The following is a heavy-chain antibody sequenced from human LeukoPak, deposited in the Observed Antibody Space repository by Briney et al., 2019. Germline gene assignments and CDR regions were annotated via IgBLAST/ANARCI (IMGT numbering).Heavy chain of an antibody. CDR3: ARGYSSGWYVRDYYYGMDV. V-gene: IGHV3-30*03. J-gene: IGHJ6*02. D-gene: IGHD6-19*01. CDR1: GFTFSSYG. Sequence: EGSLRLSCAASGFTFSSYGMHWVRQAPGKGLEWVAVISYDGSNKYYADSVKGRFTISRDNSKNTLYLQMNSLRAEDTAVYYCARGYSSGWYVRDYYYGMDVWGQGTTVTVSS. CDR2: ISYDGSNK.